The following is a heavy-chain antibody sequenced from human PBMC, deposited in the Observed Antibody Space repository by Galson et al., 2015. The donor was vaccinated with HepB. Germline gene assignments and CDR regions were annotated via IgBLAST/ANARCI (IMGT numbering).Heavy chain of an antibody. J-gene: IGHJ4*02. V-gene: IGHV3-30-3*01. Sequence: SLRLSCAASGFTFSSYVLHWVRQAPGKGLEWVALISYDGSDKYYADSVKGRFTISRDNSKNTLYLQMNSLRPEDTAMYHCARQMVYGLGRGVDYWGQGTLVTVSS. CDR2: ISYDGSDK. CDR3: ARQMVYGLGRGVDY. CDR1: GFTFSSYV. D-gene: IGHD3-10*01.